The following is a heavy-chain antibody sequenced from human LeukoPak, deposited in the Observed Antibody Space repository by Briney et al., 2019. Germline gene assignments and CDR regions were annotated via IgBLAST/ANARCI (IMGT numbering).Heavy chain of an antibody. D-gene: IGHD3-22*01. CDR1: GFTFSSYA. Sequence: GGSLRLSCAASGFTFSSYAMHWVRQAPGKGLEWVAVISYDGSNKYYADSVKGRFTISRDNSKNTLYLQMNSLRAEDTAVYYCARVYDSSGFRQPIDYWGRGTLVTVSS. CDR2: ISYDGSNK. CDR3: ARVYDSSGFRQPIDY. V-gene: IGHV3-30*04. J-gene: IGHJ4*02.